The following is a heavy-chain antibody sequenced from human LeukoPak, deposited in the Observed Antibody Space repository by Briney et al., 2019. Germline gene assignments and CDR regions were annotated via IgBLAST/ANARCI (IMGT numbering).Heavy chain of an antibody. CDR3: ARGGGDLYDSSGYSVIDY. CDR1: GYSISSGYY. J-gene: IGHJ4*02. V-gene: IGHV4-38-2*02. Sequence: PSETLSLTCTVSGYSISSGYYWGWIRQPPGKGLEWIGSIYHSGSTYYNPSLKSRVTISVDTSKNQFSLKLSSVTAADTAVYYCARGGGDLYDSSGYSVIDYWGQGTLVTVSS. CDR2: IYHSGST. D-gene: IGHD3-22*01.